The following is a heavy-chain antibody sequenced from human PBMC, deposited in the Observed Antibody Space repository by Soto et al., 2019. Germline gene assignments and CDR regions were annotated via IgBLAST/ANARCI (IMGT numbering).Heavy chain of an antibody. CDR3: ARGYNWNDAYFDY. Sequence: QVQLVQSGAEVKKPGSSVKVSCKASGGTFSNYAISWVRQAPGQGLEWMGGIIPIFDTANYAQNFQGRVTIPADESTSTAYLELSSLRSEDTAVYYCARGYNWNDAYFDYWGQGTLVTVSS. D-gene: IGHD1-20*01. CDR2: IIPIFDTA. J-gene: IGHJ4*02. V-gene: IGHV1-69*12. CDR1: GGTFSNYA.